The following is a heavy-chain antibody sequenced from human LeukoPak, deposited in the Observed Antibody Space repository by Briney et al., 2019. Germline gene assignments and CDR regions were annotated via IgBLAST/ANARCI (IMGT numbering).Heavy chain of an antibody. Sequence: GRSLRLSCAASGFTFRSYGMHWVRQGPGKGLEWVAVIWYDGSIKYYADSVKGRFTISRDNSKNTLYLQMNSLRAEDTAVYYCARDKRFTGSSWYLDSWGQGTLVTVSS. CDR2: IWYDGSIK. CDR1: GFTFRSYG. D-gene: IGHD6-13*01. J-gene: IGHJ5*01. CDR3: ARDKRFTGSSWYLDS. V-gene: IGHV3-33*01.